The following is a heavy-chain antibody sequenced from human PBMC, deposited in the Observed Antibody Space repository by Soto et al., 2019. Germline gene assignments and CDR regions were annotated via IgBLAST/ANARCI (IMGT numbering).Heavy chain of an antibody. CDR1: GFTFSSYT. CDR3: ASPPYYFDTSGYSY. J-gene: IGHJ4*02. V-gene: IGHV3-21*01. Sequence: EVQLVESGGGLVKPGGSLRLSCAASGFTFSSYTMNWVRQAPGKGLEWVSSISSSSTYIYYADSVKGRFTISRDNAKNSLSLQMNSLRAEDTAVYYCASPPYYFDTSGYSYWGQGTLATVSS. CDR2: ISSSSTYI. D-gene: IGHD3-22*01.